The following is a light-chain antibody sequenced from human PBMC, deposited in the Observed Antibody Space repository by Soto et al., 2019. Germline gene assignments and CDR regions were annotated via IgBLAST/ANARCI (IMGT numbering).Light chain of an antibody. J-gene: IGKJ4*01. CDR1: QSVSSK. Sequence: EIVMTQSPATLSVSPGERATLSCRASQSVSSKLAWYQQKPGQAPRLLIYGASTRATGIPARFSGSGSGTEFTLPISSLQSEDFAVYYCQQYNNWAPLTFGGGTKVEIK. CDR2: GAS. V-gene: IGKV3-15*01. CDR3: QQYNNWAPLT.